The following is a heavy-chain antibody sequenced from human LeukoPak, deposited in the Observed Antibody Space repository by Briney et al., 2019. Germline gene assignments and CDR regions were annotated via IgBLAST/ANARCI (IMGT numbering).Heavy chain of an antibody. CDR1: GITFSIYN. CDR2: ISSRSSTI. J-gene: IGHJ4*02. V-gene: IGHV3-48*01. Sequence: GGSLRLSCVASGITFSIYNMNWVRQVPGKGLEWVSYISSRSSTIYYADSVRGRFTISRDNAKNSLYLQMNSLRAEDTAVYYCARGGWEFDYWGQGTLVTVSS. CDR3: ARGGWEFDY. D-gene: IGHD6-19*01.